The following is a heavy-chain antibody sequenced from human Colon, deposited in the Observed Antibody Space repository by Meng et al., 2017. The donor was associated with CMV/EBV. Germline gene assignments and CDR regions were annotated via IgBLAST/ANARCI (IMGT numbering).Heavy chain of an antibody. CDR3: AKDSYDDYLDY. Sequence: GESLKISCAASGFTFSSYAMSWVRQAPGKGLEWVSAISGSGGSTYYADSVKGRFTISRDNSKNTLYLQMNSLRAEDTAVYYCAKDSYDDYLDYWGQGTLVTVSS. D-gene: IGHD4-17*01. CDR1: GFTFSSYA. CDR2: ISGSGGST. V-gene: IGHV3-23*01. J-gene: IGHJ4*02.